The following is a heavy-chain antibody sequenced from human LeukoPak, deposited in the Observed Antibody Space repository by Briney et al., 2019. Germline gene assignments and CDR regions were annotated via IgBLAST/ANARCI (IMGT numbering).Heavy chain of an antibody. CDR2: IKQDGSDK. CDR1: GFTFRDYW. V-gene: IGHV3-7*01. J-gene: IGHJ4*02. Sequence: GGSLRLSCAASGFTFRDYWMTWVRQAPGKGLEWVANIKQDGSDKYYVDSVKGRFTISRDNAKNSLDLQMNSLRAEDTAVYYCARSRDVFAFWGQGTLVTVSS. CDR3: ARSRDVFAF.